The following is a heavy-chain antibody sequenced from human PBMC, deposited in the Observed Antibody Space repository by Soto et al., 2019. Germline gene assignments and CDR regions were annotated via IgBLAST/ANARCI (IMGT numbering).Heavy chain of an antibody. Sequence: ASGKVSCKTSGYTFSNYGITWVRQAPGQPLEWLGWISLYSDGTNYAQKFQGRVSMTTDTSTTTAYMELRSLRSDDTAVYYCARVVPGAEAWFGPWGQGTLVTVSS. V-gene: IGHV1-18*01. D-gene: IGHD2-2*01. CDR1: GYTFSNYG. CDR2: ISLYSDGT. J-gene: IGHJ5*02. CDR3: ARVVPGAEAWFGP.